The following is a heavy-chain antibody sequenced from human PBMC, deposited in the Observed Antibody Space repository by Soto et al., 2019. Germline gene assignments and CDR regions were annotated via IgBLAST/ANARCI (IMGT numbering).Heavy chain of an antibody. CDR1: GGTFSSYA. D-gene: IGHD1-7*01. Sequence: SVKVSCKASGGTFSSYAISWVRQAPGQGLEWMGGIIPIFGTANYEQKFQGRVTITAEESTSTDYMELSSLRSEDTAVYYCARDRGGXHYNWNYGPFDXW. CDR2: IIPIFGTA. J-gene: IGHJ4*01. CDR3: ARDRGGXHYNWNYGPFDX. V-gene: IGHV1-69*13.